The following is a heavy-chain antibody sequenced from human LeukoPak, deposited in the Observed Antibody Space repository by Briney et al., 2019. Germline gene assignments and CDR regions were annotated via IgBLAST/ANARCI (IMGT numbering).Heavy chain of an antibody. D-gene: IGHD6-13*01. J-gene: IGHJ4*02. CDR1: GGSISSSSYY. CDR2: IYYSGST. V-gene: IGHV4-39*07. Sequence: PSETLSLTCTVSGGSISSSSYYWGWIRQPPGKGLEWIGSIYYSGSTYYNPSLKSRVTISVDTSKNQFSLKLSSVTAADTAVYYCARGRTAAAWDYWGQGTLVTVSS. CDR3: ARGRTAAAWDY.